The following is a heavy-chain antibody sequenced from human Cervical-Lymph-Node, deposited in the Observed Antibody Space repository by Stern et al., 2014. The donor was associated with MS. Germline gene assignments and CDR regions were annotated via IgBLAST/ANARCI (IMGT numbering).Heavy chain of an antibody. CDR1: GFSFTGHT. D-gene: IGHD4-11*01. J-gene: IGHJ4*02. V-gene: IGHV3-30-3*01. CDR3: AIEDYRNYSPHIDY. CDR2: ISYDGSKK. Sequence: QVQLVQSGGGVVQPGRSLRLSCAASGFSFTGHTMHWVRQAPGKGLEWVTSISYDGSKKQYAGSVKGRFTISRDTSKNTLYLQMNSLRVEDTALYYCAIEDYRNYSPHIDYWGQGTLVTVSS.